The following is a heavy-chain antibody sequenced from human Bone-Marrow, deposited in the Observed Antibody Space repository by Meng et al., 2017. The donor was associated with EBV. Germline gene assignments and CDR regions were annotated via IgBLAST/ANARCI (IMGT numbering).Heavy chain of an antibody. V-gene: IGHV1-69*01. CDR1: GGTFRSDA. J-gene: IGHJ4*02. D-gene: IGHD3-10*01. Sequence: QVQLVEAGAEVKKPGSSVQVSGKTSGGTFRSDAISWVRQAPGQGLEWMGGLIPMSDAPHYAQKFQGRVTITADESTSTHYMDLSGLRSEDTAVYYCASESGRGFTPDYWGQGTPVTVSS. CDR3: ASESGRGFTPDY. CDR2: LIPMSDAP.